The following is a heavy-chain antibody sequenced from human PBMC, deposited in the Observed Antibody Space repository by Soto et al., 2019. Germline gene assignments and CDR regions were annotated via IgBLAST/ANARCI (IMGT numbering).Heavy chain of an antibody. V-gene: IGHV1-18*01. CDR3: ARSIMITFGGVIFRPTPDAFDI. CDR2: ISAYNGNT. Sequence: QVQLVQSGAEVKKPGASVKVSCKASGYTFTSYGISWVRQAPGQGLEWMGWISAYNGNTNYAQKLQGRVTMTTDTSTSTAYMELRSLRSDDTAVYYCARSIMITFGGVIFRPTPDAFDIWGQGTMVTVSS. D-gene: IGHD3-16*02. J-gene: IGHJ3*02. CDR1: GYTFTSYG.